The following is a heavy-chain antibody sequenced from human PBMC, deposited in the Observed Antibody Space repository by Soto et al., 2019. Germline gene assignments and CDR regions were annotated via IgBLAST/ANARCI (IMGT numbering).Heavy chain of an antibody. CDR3: ARDQVLMQYYVHALDV. D-gene: IGHD3-16*01. J-gene: IGHJ6*02. CDR1: GFTFSNYG. V-gene: IGHV3-33*01. Sequence: QVQLVESGGGVVQPGRSLRLSCVVSGFTFSNYGMHWVRQAPGKGLEWVADIWYDGSNQRYADSVEGRFTISRDNSKSTLYLQMNSLRVEDTAVYYCARDQVLMQYYVHALDVWGQGTTVTVSS. CDR2: IWYDGSNQ.